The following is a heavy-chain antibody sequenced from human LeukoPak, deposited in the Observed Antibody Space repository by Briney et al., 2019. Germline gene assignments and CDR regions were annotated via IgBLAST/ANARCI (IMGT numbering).Heavy chain of an antibody. CDR2: IYYSGST. Sequence: SETLSLTCTVSGGSISSSSYYWGWIRQPPGKGLEWIGSIYYSGSTYYNPSLKSRVTISVDTSKNQFSLKLSSVTAADTAVYYCAREGASGSYYSAFDIWGQGTMVTVSS. J-gene: IGHJ3*02. V-gene: IGHV4-39*07. D-gene: IGHD3-10*01. CDR3: AREGASGSYYSAFDI. CDR1: GGSISSSSYY.